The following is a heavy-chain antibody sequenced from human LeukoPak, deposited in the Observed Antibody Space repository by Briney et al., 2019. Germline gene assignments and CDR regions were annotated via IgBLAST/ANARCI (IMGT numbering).Heavy chain of an antibody. CDR1: GFIVGDTY. Sequence: GGSLRLSCAASGFIVGDTYMSWVRQAPGKGLEWVSVVYSGGRTFNADSVKGRFIISRDNSKNTVYLQMNSLRTDDTAVYYCARQATAGLDYWGQGTLVTVSS. D-gene: IGHD6-13*01. CDR2: VYSGGRT. J-gene: IGHJ4*02. CDR3: ARQATAGLDY. V-gene: IGHV3-66*02.